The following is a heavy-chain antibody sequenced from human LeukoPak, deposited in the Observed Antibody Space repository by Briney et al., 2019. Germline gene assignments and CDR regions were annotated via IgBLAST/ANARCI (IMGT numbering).Heavy chain of an antibody. Sequence: PSETPSLTCTVSGGSISSYYWSWIRQPPGKGLEWIGYIYYSGSTNYNPSLKSRVTISVDTSKNQFSLKLSSVTAADTAVYYCAGGGVVIPTDYYFDYWGQGTLVTVSS. CDR2: IYYSGST. D-gene: IGHD3-3*01. J-gene: IGHJ4*02. CDR1: GGSISSYY. CDR3: AGGGVVIPTDYYFDY. V-gene: IGHV4-59*01.